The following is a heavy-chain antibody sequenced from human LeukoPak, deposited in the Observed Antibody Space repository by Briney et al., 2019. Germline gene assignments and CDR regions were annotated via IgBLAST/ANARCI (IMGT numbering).Heavy chain of an antibody. D-gene: IGHD5-12*01. Sequence: ASVKVSCKASGYTFTGYYMHWVRQAPGQGLEWMGWINPNSGNINYAQKLQGRVTMTTDTSTSTAYMELRSLRSDDTAVYYCARGGGMVANGAADYWGQGTLVTVSS. CDR2: INPNSGNI. CDR1: GYTFTGYY. V-gene: IGHV1-18*04. CDR3: ARGGGMVANGAADY. J-gene: IGHJ4*02.